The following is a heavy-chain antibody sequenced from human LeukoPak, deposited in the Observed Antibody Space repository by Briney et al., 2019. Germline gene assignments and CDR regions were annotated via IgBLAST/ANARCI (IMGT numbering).Heavy chain of an antibody. CDR1: GYTFTSYG. J-gene: IGHJ6*02. CDR3: ARARFLEWSEWGMDV. CDR2: ISAYNGNT. D-gene: IGHD3-3*01. Sequence: ASVKVSCKASGYTFTSYGISWVRQAPGQGLEWMGWISAYNGNTNYAQKLQGRVTMTTDTSTSTAYMELRSLRSDDTAVYYCARARFLEWSEWGMDVWGQGTTVTVSS. V-gene: IGHV1-18*01.